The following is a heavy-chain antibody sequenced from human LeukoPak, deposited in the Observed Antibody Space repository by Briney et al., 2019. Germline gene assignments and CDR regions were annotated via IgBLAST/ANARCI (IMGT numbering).Heavy chain of an antibody. CDR3: ARLSYNSGWYIDY. CDR1: GGSFSGYY. D-gene: IGHD6-19*01. CDR2: INHSGST. Sequence: SETLSLTCAVYGGSFSGYYWSWIRQPPGKGLEWIGEINHSGSTNYNPSLKSRVTISVDTSKNQFSLKLSSVTAADTAVYYCARLSYNSGWYIDYWGQGTLVTVSS. V-gene: IGHV4-34*01. J-gene: IGHJ4*02.